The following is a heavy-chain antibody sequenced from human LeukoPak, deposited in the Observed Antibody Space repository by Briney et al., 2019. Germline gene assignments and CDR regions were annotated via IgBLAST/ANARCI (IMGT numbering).Heavy chain of an antibody. J-gene: IGHJ1*01. V-gene: IGHV4-34*01. CDR2: INHSGST. Sequence: SETLSLTCTVSGGSISSYYWSWIRQPPGKGLEWIGEINHSGSTNYNPSLKSRVTISVDTSKNQFSLKLSSVTAADTAVYYCARPPDSSGYYAPTYFQHRGQGTLVTVSS. CDR1: GGSISSYY. CDR3: ARPPDSSGYYAPTYFQH. D-gene: IGHD3-22*01.